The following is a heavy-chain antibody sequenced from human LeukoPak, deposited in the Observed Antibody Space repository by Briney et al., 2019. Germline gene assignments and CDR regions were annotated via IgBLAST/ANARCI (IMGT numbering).Heavy chain of an antibody. CDR3: AGRVGATIWTGLHF. CDR2: IHFNGNT. CDR1: GDSTSGGTFY. Sequence: SKTLSLTCTVSGDSTSGGTFYWGWVRQPPGQGLEWIGSIHFNGNTYYNPSLKSPVTISVDMPKNQFSLNLSSVTVADTAVYYCAGRVGATIWTGLHFWGQGILVTASS. D-gene: IGHD1-26*01. J-gene: IGHJ4*02. V-gene: IGHV4-39*01.